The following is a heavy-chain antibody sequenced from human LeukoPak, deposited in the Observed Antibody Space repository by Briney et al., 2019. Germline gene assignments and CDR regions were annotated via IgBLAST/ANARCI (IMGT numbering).Heavy chain of an antibody. Sequence: ASETLSLTCAVYGGSFSGYYWSWIRQPPGKGLEWIGEINHSGSTNYNPSLESRVTISVDTSKNQFSLKLSSVTAADTAVYYCASRHGHDYGDSNHNYYYYGMDVWGQGTTVTVSS. V-gene: IGHV4-34*01. CDR1: GGSFSGYY. D-gene: IGHD4-17*01. CDR2: INHSGST. J-gene: IGHJ6*02. CDR3: ASRHGHDYGDSNHNYYYYGMDV.